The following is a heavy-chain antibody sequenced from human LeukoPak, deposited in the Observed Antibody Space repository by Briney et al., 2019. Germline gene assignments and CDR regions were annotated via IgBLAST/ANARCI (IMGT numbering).Heavy chain of an antibody. V-gene: IGHV4-39*07. CDR2: IYYSGST. J-gene: IGHJ4*02. CDR1: GGSISSSSYY. Sequence: PSETLSLTCTVSGGSISSSSYYWGWIRQPPGKGLEWIGSIYYSGSTYYNPSLKSQVTISVDTSKNQFSLKLSSVTAADTAVYYCARRITGTLAPIAYWGQGTLVTVSS. D-gene: IGHD1-20*01. CDR3: ARRITGTLAPIAY.